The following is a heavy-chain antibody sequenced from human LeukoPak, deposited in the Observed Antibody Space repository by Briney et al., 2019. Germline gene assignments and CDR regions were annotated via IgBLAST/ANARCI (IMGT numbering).Heavy chain of an antibody. CDR2: ISSSGSTI. V-gene: IGHV3-48*03. CDR3: ARDSPRHYDSSGYYLDY. D-gene: IGHD3-22*01. J-gene: IGHJ4*02. CDR1: GFTFSSYE. Sequence: PGGSLRLSCAASGFTFSSYEMNWVRQAPGKGLEWVSYISSSGSTIYYADSVKGRFTISRDNAKNSLYLQMNSLRAEDTAVYYCARDSPRHYDSSGYYLDYWGQGTLVTVSS.